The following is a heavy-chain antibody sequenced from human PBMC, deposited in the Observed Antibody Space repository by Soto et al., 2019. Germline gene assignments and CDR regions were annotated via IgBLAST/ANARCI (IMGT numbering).Heavy chain of an antibody. D-gene: IGHD2-15*01. CDR3: ARAGYCSGGSCSTILDY. J-gene: IGHJ4*02. CDR2: IKEDGSDK. CDR1: GFTFSNYW. V-gene: IGHV3-7*05. Sequence: EVQLVESGGGLVQPGGSLRLSCAASGFTFSNYWMSWVRQAPGKGLEWVANIKEDGSDKYYVDSVKGRFTVSRDNANNSRDLQMNSLRAEDTAVYYCARAGYCSGGSCSTILDYWGQGTLVTVSS.